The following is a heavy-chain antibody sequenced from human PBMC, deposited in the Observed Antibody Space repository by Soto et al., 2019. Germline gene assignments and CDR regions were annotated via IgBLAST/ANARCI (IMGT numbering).Heavy chain of an antibody. CDR2: IKQDESET. J-gene: IGHJ6*02. Sequence: PGGSLRLSCAASGFTFSSYWMSWVRQAPGKGLEWVANIKQDESETYYVDSVKGRFTISRDNAKNSLYLQMNSLRAEDTAVYYCARGWDSSGWLLGGVDVWGQGTTVTVSS. D-gene: IGHD6-19*01. CDR3: ARGWDSSGWLLGGVDV. CDR1: GFTFSSYW. V-gene: IGHV3-7*05.